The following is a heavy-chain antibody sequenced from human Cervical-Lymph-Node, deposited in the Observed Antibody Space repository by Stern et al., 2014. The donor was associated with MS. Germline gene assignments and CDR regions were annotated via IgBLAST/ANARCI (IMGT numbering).Heavy chain of an antibody. CDR2: IAHDGSNK. Sequence: VQLVESGGGVVPPGRSLRLSCADSGSTFSKSAMHWVRQAPGQGLEWVAVIAHDGSNKQYGDSVQGRLAIARDNSRNTLSLEIYSLRAEDTAVYYCVRTESFYYYDGMDVWGHGTTVIVSS. CDR1: GSTFSKSA. J-gene: IGHJ6*02. V-gene: IGHV3-30*09. CDR3: VRTESFYYYDGMDV.